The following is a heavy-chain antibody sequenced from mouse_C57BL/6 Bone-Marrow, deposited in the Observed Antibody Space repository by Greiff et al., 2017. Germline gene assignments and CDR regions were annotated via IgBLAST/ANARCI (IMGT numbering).Heavy chain of an antibody. D-gene: IGHD1-1*01. CDR3: AKEYYGSSYGYCDV. CDR1: GFSLTSYG. Sequence: QVQLKESGPGLVAPSQSLSITCTVSGFSLTSYGVSWVRQPPGKGLEWLGVLWGDGSTNYHSALISRLSISKDNSKSQVFLKLNSLQTDDTATYYCAKEYYGSSYGYCDVWGTGTTVTVSS. V-gene: IGHV2-3*01. CDR2: LWGDGST. J-gene: IGHJ1*03.